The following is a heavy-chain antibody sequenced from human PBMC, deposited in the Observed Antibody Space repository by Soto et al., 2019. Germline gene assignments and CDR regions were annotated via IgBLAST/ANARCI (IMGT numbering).Heavy chain of an antibody. V-gene: IGHV3-30-3*01. CDR3: AREGNYYCAVGDWDFDY. CDR1: GFTCSSYA. Sequence: QVQLVESGGGVVQPGRSLRLSCTASGFTCSSYAMHWDRQAPGKGLEWVAVITHDGNTQYYADSVKGRFTSSRDNSKNTLSLQMNSLRAEYTAVYYCAREGNYYCAVGDWDFDYWGQGTRVTVSS. D-gene: IGHD2-21*01. J-gene: IGHJ4*02. CDR2: ITHDGNTQ.